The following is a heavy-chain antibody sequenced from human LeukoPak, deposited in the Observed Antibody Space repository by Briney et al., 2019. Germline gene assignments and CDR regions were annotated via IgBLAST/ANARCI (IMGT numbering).Heavy chain of an antibody. CDR2: IYSGGST. CDR1: GFTFKSYT. J-gene: IGHJ4*02. Sequence: GGSLRLSCAASGFTFKSYTIHWVRQAPGKGLEWVSIIYSGGSTYFADSVKGRFTISRDISKNTLYLQMNSLRAEDTAVYYCASDDYNSGWTQGYWGQGTLVTVSS. D-gene: IGHD6-19*01. V-gene: IGHV3-53*01. CDR3: ASDDYNSGWTQGY.